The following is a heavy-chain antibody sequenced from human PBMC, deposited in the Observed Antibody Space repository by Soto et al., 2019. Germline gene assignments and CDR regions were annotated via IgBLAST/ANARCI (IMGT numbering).Heavy chain of an antibody. J-gene: IGHJ4*02. D-gene: IGHD3-22*01. CDR3: ARSDNGYSRFAY. CDR1: GYTFTVNA. Sequence: QVQLVQSGAEVKNPGASVKVSCRASGYTFTVNAIHWIRQAPGQRLAWIGKIDPGNGNTKYSQNFQGRVTITRDTSASAAYMELNTFVSEDTSICDCARSDNGYSRFAYWGQGTLVIVSS. V-gene: IGHV1-3*01. CDR2: IDPGNGNT.